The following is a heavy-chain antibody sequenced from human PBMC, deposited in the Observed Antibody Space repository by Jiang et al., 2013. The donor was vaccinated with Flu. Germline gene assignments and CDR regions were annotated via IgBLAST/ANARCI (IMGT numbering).Heavy chain of an antibody. Sequence: LLKPSETLSLTCAVYGGSFSGYYWSWIRQPPGKGLEWIGEINHSGSTNYNPSLKSRVTISVDTSKNQFSLKLSSVTAADTAVYYCARALAAADRESLREYNAFDIWGQGTMVTVSS. CDR3: ARALAAADRESLREYNAFDI. CDR1: GGSFSGYY. V-gene: IGHV4-34*01. D-gene: IGHD6-13*01. J-gene: IGHJ3*02. CDR2: INHSGST.